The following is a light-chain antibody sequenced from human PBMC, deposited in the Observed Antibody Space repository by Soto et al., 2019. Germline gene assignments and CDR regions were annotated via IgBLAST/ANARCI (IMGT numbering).Light chain of an antibody. V-gene: IGKV1-5*03. CDR1: QSISSW. J-gene: IGKJ1*01. Sequence: DIQMTQSPSSLSASVGDRVTMTCRASQSISSWLAWYQQKPGKAPKLLVYKASTLESGVPSRFSGSGSGTEFTLTISRLEPEDFAMYYCLHHGSSLWTFGQGTRWIS. CDR2: KAS. CDR3: LHHGSSLWT.